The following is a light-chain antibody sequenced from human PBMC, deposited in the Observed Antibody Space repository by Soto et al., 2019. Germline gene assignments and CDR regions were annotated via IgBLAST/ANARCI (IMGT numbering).Light chain of an antibody. J-gene: IGLJ1*01. V-gene: IGLV2-14*03. CDR3: SSYACSSNV. Sequence: QSVLTQPASVSGSPGQSITISCTGTSRDVSAYDYVSWYLQYPDKAPQLLIYYVDHRPSGVSSRFSGSKSGNTASLTISGLQAVDEGDYYCSSYACSSNVFGTWTKVTVL. CDR1: SRDVSAYDY. CDR2: YVD.